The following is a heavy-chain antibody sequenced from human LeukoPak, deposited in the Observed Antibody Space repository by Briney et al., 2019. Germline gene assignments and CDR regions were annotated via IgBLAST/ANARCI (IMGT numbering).Heavy chain of an antibody. CDR3: ARMFSGTYGGIDY. V-gene: IGHV4-4*07. J-gene: IGHJ4*02. D-gene: IGHD1-26*01. CDR1: GGSICSYY. CDR2: VYSTGST. Sequence: SETLSLTCTVSGGSICSYYWSWIRKPPGEGLEWIGRVYSTGSTNYNPSLKSRVTMSVDTPKNQFSLKLTSVTAADTGVYYCARMFSGTYGGIDYWGQGTLVTVSS.